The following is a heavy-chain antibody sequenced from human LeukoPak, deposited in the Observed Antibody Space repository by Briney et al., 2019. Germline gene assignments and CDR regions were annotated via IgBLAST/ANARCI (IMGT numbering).Heavy chain of an antibody. Sequence: PGGSLRLSCAASGFTFSVFWMGWVRQAPGKGLEWVANIKQDGSEKYYVDSVKGRFTISRDNDNNSMYLQINSLRAEDTAVYYCARYHGGYFAYWGQGTLVTVSS. CDR2: IKQDGSEK. CDR3: ARYHGGYFAY. J-gene: IGHJ4*02. V-gene: IGHV3-7*01. D-gene: IGHD2-15*01. CDR1: GFTFSVFW.